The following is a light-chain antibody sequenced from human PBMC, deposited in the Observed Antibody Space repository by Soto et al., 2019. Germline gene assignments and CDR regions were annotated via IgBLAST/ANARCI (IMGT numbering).Light chain of an antibody. CDR2: DAS. Sequence: ALPLTQSPPSLSASVGDRVTITCRASQGISSALAWYQQKPGKTPNLLIYDASTLESGVPSRFSGSGSGTDFTLTISSLQPEDFATYYCQQFNSYPLTFGGGTKVEIK. CDR1: QGISSA. CDR3: QQFNSYPLT. V-gene: IGKV1-13*02. J-gene: IGKJ4*01.